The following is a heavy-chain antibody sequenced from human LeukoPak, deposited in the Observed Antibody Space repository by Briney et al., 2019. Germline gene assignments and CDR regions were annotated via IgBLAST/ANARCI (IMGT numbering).Heavy chain of an antibody. CDR3: ARTKSGWYHSDY. Sequence: TLSLTCTVSGGSISSGDYYWSWIRQHPGKGLEWIGYIYYGVSTYYNPSLKSRVTISVDTSNNQFSLKLSSVTAADTAVYYCARTKSGWYHSDYWGQGTLVSVSS. V-gene: IGHV4-31*03. J-gene: IGHJ4*02. CDR1: GGSISSGDYY. D-gene: IGHD6-19*01. CDR2: IYYGVST.